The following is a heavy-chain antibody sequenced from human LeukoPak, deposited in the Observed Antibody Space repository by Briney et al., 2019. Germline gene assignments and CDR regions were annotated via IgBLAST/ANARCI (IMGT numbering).Heavy chain of an antibody. D-gene: IGHD3-22*01. V-gene: IGHV4-59*08. CDR2: IYHSGST. CDR3: ARVRGPHYYDSSGYTPRYFDL. Sequence: SETLSLTCTVSTGSVSSYYWSWIRQPPGKALEWIGFIYHSGSTNYNPSLKSRVTISVDTSKNQFSLKLSSVTAADTAVYYCARVRGPHYYDSSGYTPRYFDLWGRGTLVTVSS. J-gene: IGHJ2*01. CDR1: TGSVSSYY.